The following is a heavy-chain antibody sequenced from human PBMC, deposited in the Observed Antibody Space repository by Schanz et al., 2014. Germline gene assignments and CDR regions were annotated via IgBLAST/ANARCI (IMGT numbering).Heavy chain of an antibody. D-gene: IGHD5-12*01. CDR2: INPNSGAT. V-gene: IGHV1-2*06. J-gene: IGHJ4*02. Sequence: QVQLVQSGAEVKKPGASVKVSCQASGYTFTGYYMHWVRQAPGQGLEWMGQINPNSGATIYAQNFQGRVTMTRDTSISTAYMELSRLRSDDTAVYYCARAAYGGYTSTPLRYWGQGTLVTVSS. CDR1: GYTFTGYY. CDR3: ARAAYGGYTSTPLRY.